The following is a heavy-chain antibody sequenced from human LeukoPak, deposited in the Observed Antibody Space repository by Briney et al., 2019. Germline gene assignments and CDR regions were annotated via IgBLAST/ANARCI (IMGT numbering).Heavy chain of an antibody. CDR3: ARAQSGSYLGNWFDP. CDR1: GYTFTSYY. V-gene: IGHV1-46*01. D-gene: IGHD1-26*01. Sequence: GASVKVSCKASGYTFTSYYINWVRQVPGQGLEWMGLIDPSGGSTSYAQNFQGRVTMTRDTSTSTVYMELSALRSEDTALYYCARAQSGSYLGNWFDPWGQGTLVTVSS. CDR2: IDPSGGST. J-gene: IGHJ5*02.